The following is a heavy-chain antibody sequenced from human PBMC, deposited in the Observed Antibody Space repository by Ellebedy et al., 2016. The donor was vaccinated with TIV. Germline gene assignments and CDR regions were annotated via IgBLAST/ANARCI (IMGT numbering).Heavy chain of an antibody. Sequence: GESLKISXAASGFTFSTYSMNWVRQAPGKGLEWVGRIKSKTDGGTTDYAAPVKGRFTISRDDSKNTLYLQMNSLKTEDTAVYYCTTGRRARDYYYGMDVWGQGTTVTVSS. CDR3: TTGRRARDYYYGMDV. CDR1: GFTFSTYS. J-gene: IGHJ6*02. V-gene: IGHV3-15*01. CDR2: IKSKTDGGTT.